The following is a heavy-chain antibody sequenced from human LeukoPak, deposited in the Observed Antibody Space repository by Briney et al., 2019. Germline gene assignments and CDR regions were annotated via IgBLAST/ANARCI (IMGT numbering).Heavy chain of an antibody. D-gene: IGHD3-22*01. J-gene: IGHJ4*02. CDR3: ARSYDSSGYPPDY. CDR1: GYTFTSYA. V-gene: IGHV1-69*13. Sequence: SVKVSCKASGYTFTSYAISWVRQAPGQGLEWMGGIIPIFGTANYAQKFQGRVTITADESTSTAYMELSSLRSEDTAVYYCARSYDSSGYPPDYWGQGTLVTVSS. CDR2: IIPIFGTA.